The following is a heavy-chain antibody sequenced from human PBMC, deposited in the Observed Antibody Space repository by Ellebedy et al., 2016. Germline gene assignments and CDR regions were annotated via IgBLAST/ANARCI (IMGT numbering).Heavy chain of an antibody. CDR1: GFTFNTYA. Sequence: GGSLRLSXAASGFTFNTYAMSWVRQAPGKGPEWVSTITDSGSSTYYADSVKGRFTISRDNSKNTLYLQMSSLRVEDTAVYYCARDSRGSGTFSWFGPWGQGSLVTVSS. CDR3: ARDSRGSGTFSWFGP. CDR2: ITDSGSST. V-gene: IGHV3-23*01. D-gene: IGHD3-10*01. J-gene: IGHJ5*02.